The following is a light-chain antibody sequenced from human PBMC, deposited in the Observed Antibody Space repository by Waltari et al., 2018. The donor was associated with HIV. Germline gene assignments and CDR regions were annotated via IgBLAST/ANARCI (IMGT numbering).Light chain of an antibody. V-gene: IGLV2-14*01. Sequence: QSALTQPASVSGSPGQSITISCTGTNSDVGGYNYVSWYQPHPGKAPKLMIYEVSNRPPGVSSRFSASKSGNTASLTISGLQAEDESDYYCSSYTSSNTLVVFGGGTKLTVL. J-gene: IGLJ2*01. CDR1: NSDVGGYNY. CDR2: EVS. CDR3: SSYTSSNTLVV.